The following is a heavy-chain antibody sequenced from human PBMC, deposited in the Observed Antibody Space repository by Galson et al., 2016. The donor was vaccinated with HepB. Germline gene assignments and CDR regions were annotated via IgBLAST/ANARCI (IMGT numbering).Heavy chain of an antibody. CDR3: ARLTGGLNAFDI. CDR1: GGSINSGGYY. Sequence: TLSLTCTVSGGSINSGGYYWSWIRQHPGKGLEWIGYVYYSGSTYYNLSLKSRVTISIDTSKNQFSLKLTSVTAAATAVYYCARLTGGLNAFDIWGQGTMVTVSS. J-gene: IGHJ3*02. CDR2: VYYSGST. V-gene: IGHV4-31*03. D-gene: IGHD1-14*01.